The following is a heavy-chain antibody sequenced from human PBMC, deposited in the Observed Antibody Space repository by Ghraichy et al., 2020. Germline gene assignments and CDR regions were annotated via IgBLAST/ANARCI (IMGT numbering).Heavy chain of an antibody. Sequence: SETLSLTCTVSSGSISSSSYYWGWIRQPPGKGPEWIGSISYSGSTYYNPSLKSRITISVDTSKNQFSLKVRSVTAADTAVYYCTIYGYFGSEYFQHWGQGTLITVSP. J-gene: IGHJ1*01. D-gene: IGHD4-17*01. CDR1: SGSISSSSYY. CDR2: ISYSGST. V-gene: IGHV4-39*01. CDR3: TIYGYFGSEYFQH.